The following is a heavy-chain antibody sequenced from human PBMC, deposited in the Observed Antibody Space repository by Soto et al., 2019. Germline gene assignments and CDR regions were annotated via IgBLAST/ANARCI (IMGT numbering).Heavy chain of an antibody. V-gene: IGHV4-31*03. CDR1: GGSISSGGYY. J-gene: IGHJ6*02. CDR2: NYYSGIT. D-gene: IGHD6-6*01. CDR3: ARGSSIAGLYYGMDV. Sequence: QVQLLESGPGLVKPSQTLSLTCTVSGGSISSGGYYWTWIRQHPGKGLEWIGYNYYSGITYYNPSLKSRVTISLDTSKNQFSLKLSSVTAADTAVYYCARGSSIAGLYYGMDVWGQGTTVTVSS.